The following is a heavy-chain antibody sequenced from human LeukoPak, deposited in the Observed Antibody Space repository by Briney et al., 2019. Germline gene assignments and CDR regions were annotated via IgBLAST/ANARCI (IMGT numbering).Heavy chain of an antibody. Sequence: SETLSLTCTVSGGSISSGGYYWSWIRQHPGKGLEWIGYIYYSGSTYYNPSLKSRVTISVDTSKNQFSLKLSSVTAADTAVYYCARRVAARPYYFDYWVQGTLVTVSS. J-gene: IGHJ4*02. CDR2: IYYSGST. D-gene: IGHD6-6*01. CDR3: ARRVAARPYYFDY. CDR1: GGSISSGGYY. V-gene: IGHV4-31*03.